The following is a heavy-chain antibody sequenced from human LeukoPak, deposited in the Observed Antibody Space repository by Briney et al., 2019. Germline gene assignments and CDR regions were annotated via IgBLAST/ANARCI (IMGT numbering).Heavy chain of an antibody. CDR2: IVYDGSDK. D-gene: IGHD2-2*01. CDR1: GFTFSTYT. J-gene: IGHJ6*03. V-gene: IGHV3-30*02. Sequence: GGSLRLSCVDSGFTFSTYTIHWVRQAPGKGLEWVAFIVYDGSDKYYSDSVKGRFTISRENSKNTLYLQMNSLRAEDTAVYYCAKDPVYCSSISCHVYYYYMDVWGKGTTVTVSS. CDR3: AKDPVYCSSISCHVYYYYMDV.